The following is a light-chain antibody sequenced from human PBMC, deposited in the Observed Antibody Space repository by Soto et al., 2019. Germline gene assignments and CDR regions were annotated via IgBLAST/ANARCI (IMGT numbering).Light chain of an antibody. CDR1: SSDVGGYNY. Sequence: QSVLTQPRSVSGSPGLSVTISCTGTSSDVGGYNYVSWYQQHPGKAPKLMIYDVTKRPSGVPDRFSGSKSGNTASLTISGLQAEDEADYFCCSYAGSSTFVVFGGGTKLTVL. V-gene: IGLV2-11*01. CDR3: CSYAGSSTFVV. CDR2: DVT. J-gene: IGLJ2*01.